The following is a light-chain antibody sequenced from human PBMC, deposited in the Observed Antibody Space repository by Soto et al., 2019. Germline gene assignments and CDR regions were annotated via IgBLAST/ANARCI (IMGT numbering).Light chain of an antibody. J-gene: IGKJ4*01. CDR3: QQRSNWPST. CDR1: QSVSGY. V-gene: IGKV3-11*01. CDR2: DAS. Sequence: EIVLAQSPATLSLSPGNRATLSCRASQSVSGYLAWYQQKPGQAPRLLMYDASNRATGIPARFSGSGSGTDFTITITSLEPEDFAVYYCQQRSNWPSTFGGGTKVEI.